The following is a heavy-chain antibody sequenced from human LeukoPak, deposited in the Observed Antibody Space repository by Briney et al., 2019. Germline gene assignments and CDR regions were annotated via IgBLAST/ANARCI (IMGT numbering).Heavy chain of an antibody. CDR1: GYSFTSYW. CDR2: IYPCDSDT. CDR3: ASSYYDSSGYYSDFDY. D-gene: IGHD3-22*01. V-gene: IGHV5-51*01. J-gene: IGHJ4*02. Sequence: GESLKISCKGSGYSFTSYWIGWVRPMPGKGLEWMGIIYPCDSDTRYSPSFQGQVTISADKSISTAYLQWSSLKASDTAMYYCASSYYDSSGYYSDFDYWGQGTLVTVSS.